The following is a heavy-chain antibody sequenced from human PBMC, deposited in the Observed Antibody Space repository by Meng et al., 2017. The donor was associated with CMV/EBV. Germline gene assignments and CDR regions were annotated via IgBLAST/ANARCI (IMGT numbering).Heavy chain of an antibody. Sequence: QVQRQQWGAGLLKPSETLSLTCAVYGGSFSGYYWSWIRQPPGKGLEWIGEINHSGSTNYNPSLKSRVTISVDTSKNQFSLKLSSVTAADTAVYYCARVWDSGWDYWGQGTLVTVFS. V-gene: IGHV4-34*01. J-gene: IGHJ4*02. D-gene: IGHD3-22*01. CDR2: INHSGST. CDR1: GGSFSGYY. CDR3: ARVWDSGWDY.